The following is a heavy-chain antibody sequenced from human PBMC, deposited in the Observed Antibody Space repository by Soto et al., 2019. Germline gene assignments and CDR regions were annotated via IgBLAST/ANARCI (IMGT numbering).Heavy chain of an antibody. J-gene: IGHJ3*02. CDR2: ISSSSSYI. V-gene: IGHV3-21*01. D-gene: IGHD2-15*01. CDR3: ARDCYDAFDI. Sequence: GGSLRLACAASGFTFSSYSINWVRQAQGKGLEWVSSISSSSSYIYYADSVKGRFTISRDNAKNSLYLQMNSLTGELTHVSSCARDCYDAFDIWGQGTMVTVSS. CDR1: GFTFSSYS.